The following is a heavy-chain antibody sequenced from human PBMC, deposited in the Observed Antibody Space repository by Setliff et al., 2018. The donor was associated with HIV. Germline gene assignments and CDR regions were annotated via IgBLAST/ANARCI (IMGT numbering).Heavy chain of an antibody. V-gene: IGHV1-2*04. CDR2: INPNSGGT. J-gene: IGHJ5*02. Sequence: GASVKVSCKASGYTFTSYAMHWVRQAPGQRLEWMGWINPNSGGTNYAQKFQGWVTFTRDMSTSTAYMEVSSLRSDDTAVYYCAAEINTDNNCCWFDPWGQGTLVTVSS. D-gene: IGHD1-20*01. CDR3: AAEINTDNNCCWFDP. CDR1: GYTFTSYA.